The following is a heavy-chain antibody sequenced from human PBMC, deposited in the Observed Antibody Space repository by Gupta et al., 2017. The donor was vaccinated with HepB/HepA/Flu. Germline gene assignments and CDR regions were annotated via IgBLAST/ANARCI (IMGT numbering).Heavy chain of an antibody. D-gene: IGHD1-1*01. Sequence: EVQLVESGGGVVQPGGSLRLSCAVSGLSFNDYAIHWVRQVPGKGLEWVALINGETGSTFYTDSVKGRFTVSRDNSKNFVYLQMNNLRTEDSALYYCARDTSTNLSGPMWARNWFDPWGQGTLVTVSS. CDR3: ARDTSTNLSGPMWARNWFDP. CDR2: INGETGST. CDR1: GLSFNDYA. V-gene: IGHV3-43*02. J-gene: IGHJ5*02.